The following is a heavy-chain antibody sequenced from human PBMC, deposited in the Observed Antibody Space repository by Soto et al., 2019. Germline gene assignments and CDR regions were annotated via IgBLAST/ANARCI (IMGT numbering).Heavy chain of an antibody. D-gene: IGHD5-18*01. V-gene: IGHV3-30*18. Sequence: GGSLRLSCAASGFTFSSYGMHWVRQAPGKGLEWVAVISYDGSNKYYADSVKGRFTISRDNSKNTLYLQMNSLRAEDTAVYYCAKDLGLYSYGPPYHYHYGMDVWGQGTTVTVSS. J-gene: IGHJ6*02. CDR3: AKDLGLYSYGPPYHYHYGMDV. CDR1: GFTFSSYG. CDR2: ISYDGSNK.